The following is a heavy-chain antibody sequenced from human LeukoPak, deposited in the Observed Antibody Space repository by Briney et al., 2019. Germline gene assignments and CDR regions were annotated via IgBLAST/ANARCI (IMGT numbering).Heavy chain of an antibody. CDR2: IYYSGST. J-gene: IGHJ4*02. V-gene: IGHV4-39*07. CDR1: GGSISSSSYY. CDR3: AGESRYSSGWYYFDY. D-gene: IGHD6-19*01. Sequence: SETLSLTCTVSGGSISSSSYYWGWIRQPPGKGLEWIGSIYYSGSTYYNPSLKSRVTISVDTSKNQFSLKLSSVTAADTAVYYCAGESRYSSGWYYFDYWGQGTLVTVSS.